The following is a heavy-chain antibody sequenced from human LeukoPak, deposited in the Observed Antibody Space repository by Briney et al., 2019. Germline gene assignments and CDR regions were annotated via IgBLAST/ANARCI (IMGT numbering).Heavy chain of an antibody. CDR1: GYTFTSYG. CDR2: ISAYNGNT. D-gene: IGHD3-3*01. J-gene: IGHJ5*02. V-gene: IGHV1-18*01. Sequence: ASVKVSCKASGYTFTSYGISWVRQAPGQGLEWMGWISAYNGNTNYAQKLQGRVTMTTDTSTSTAYMELGSLRSDDTAVYYCARRLSITIFGVVIHAPFDPWGQGTLVTVSS. CDR3: ARRLSITIFGVVIHAPFDP.